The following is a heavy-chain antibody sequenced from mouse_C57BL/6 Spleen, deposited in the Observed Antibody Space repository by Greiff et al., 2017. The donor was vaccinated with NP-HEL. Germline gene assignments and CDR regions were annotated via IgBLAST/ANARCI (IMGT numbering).Heavy chain of an antibody. J-gene: IGHJ2*01. D-gene: IGHD2-4*01. CDR3: AREEVYYDYDGYYFDY. CDR1: GYTFTSYW. V-gene: IGHV1-53*01. CDR2: INPSNGGT. Sequence: QVQLKQSGTELVKPGASVKLSCKASGYTFTSYWMHWVKQRPGQGLEWIGNINPSNGGTNYNEKFKSKATLTVDKSSSTAYMQLSSLTSEDSAVYYCAREEVYYDYDGYYFDYWGQGTTLTVSS.